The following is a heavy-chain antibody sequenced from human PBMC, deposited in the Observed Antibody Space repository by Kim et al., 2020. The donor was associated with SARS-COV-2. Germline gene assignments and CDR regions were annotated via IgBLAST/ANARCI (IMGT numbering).Heavy chain of an antibody. CDR2: ISYDGSNK. J-gene: IGHJ4*02. CDR3: AKATYYDYIRGGSGGPFFDD. V-gene: IGHV3-30*18. D-gene: IGHD3-16*01. Sequence: GGSLRLSCAASGFTFSSYGMHWVRQAPGKGLEWVAVISYDGSNKYYADSVKGRFTISRDNSKNTLYLQMNSLRAEDTAVYYCAKATYYDYIRGGSGGPFFDDWGQGTLVTVSS. CDR1: GFTFSSYG.